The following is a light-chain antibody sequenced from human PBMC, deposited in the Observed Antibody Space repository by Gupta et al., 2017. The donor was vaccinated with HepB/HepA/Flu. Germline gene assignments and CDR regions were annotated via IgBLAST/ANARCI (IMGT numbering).Light chain of an antibody. CDR3: NSRDSSGNHYV. CDR2: GQN. J-gene: IGLJ1*01. CDR1: SLRSYY. V-gene: IGLV3-19*01. Sequence: SSELTQDPAVSVALGQTVRSTCQGDSLRSYYASWYQQKSGQAPVLVFYGQNNRPSGIPDRFSGSTLGSIASLTITGAQAEDEADYYCNSRDSSGNHYVFGSGTKVSV.